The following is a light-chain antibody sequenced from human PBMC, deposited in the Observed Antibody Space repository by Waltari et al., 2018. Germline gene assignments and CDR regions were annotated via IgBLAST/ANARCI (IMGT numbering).Light chain of an antibody. CDR2: KAS. V-gene: IGKV1-39*01. J-gene: IGKJ3*01. CDR1: ENVNNY. Sequence: DIQMTQSPSSLSASVGDRVTITCRASENVNNYLNWYQQKPGNAPKLLIYKASTLQSGFPSMFGGSGSGTDYTFIIISLQSEDVATYYCQHGYGTPFTFGPGTKLDVK. CDR3: QHGYGTPFT.